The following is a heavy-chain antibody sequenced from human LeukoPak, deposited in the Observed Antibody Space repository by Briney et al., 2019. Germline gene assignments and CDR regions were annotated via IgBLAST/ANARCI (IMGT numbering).Heavy chain of an antibody. CDR1: GGSFSGYY. CDR2: IYYSGST. V-gene: IGHV4-34*09. D-gene: IGHD3-22*01. CDR3: ARGRYYYDSSGPNAYYFDY. J-gene: IGHJ4*02. Sequence: PSETLSLTCAVYGGSFSGYYWSWIRQSGKGLECIGYIYYSGSTHYNPSLKSRVTISADTSKNQFSLRLSSVTAADTAVYYCARGRYYYDSSGPNAYYFDYWGQGTLVTVSS.